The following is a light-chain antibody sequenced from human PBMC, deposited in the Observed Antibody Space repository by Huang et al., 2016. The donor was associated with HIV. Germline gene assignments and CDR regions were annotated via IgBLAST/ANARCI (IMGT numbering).Light chain of an antibody. Sequence: DIVMTQSPDFLAVSLGERATISCKSSHSLFNSPNRKNYLAWYQQKPGQPPKLLIYWASVRESGDPYRFIGSGSGTDYTLTITSLQAEDVAVYFCQQYFFSPMTFGPGTKVDI. CDR2: WAS. V-gene: IGKV4-1*01. CDR1: HSLFNSPNRKNY. CDR3: QQYFFSPMT. J-gene: IGKJ3*01.